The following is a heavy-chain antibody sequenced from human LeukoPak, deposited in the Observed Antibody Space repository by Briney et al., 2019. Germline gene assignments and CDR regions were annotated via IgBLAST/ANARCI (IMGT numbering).Heavy chain of an antibody. D-gene: IGHD6-19*01. J-gene: IGHJ4*02. V-gene: IGHV1-46*01. Sequence: ASVKVSCKASGYTFTSYYMHWVRQAPEQGLEWMGIINPSGGSTSYAQKFQGRVTMTRDTSTSTAYMELRSLRSDDTAVYYCARGSYSSGWYYLEATPEIWGQGTLVTVSS. CDR1: GYTFTSYY. CDR3: ARGSYSSGWYYLEATPEI. CDR2: INPSGGST.